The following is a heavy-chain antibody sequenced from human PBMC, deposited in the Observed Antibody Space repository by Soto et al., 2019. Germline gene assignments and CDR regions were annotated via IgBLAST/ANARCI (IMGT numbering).Heavy chain of an antibody. D-gene: IGHD3-22*01. CDR2: IYYSGST. Sequence: SETLSLTCTVSGGSISSGGYYWSWIRQHPGKGLEWIGYIYYSGSTYYNPSLKSRVTISVDTSKNQFSLKLSSVTAADTAVYYCASAPAGHYDSSGYLVDYWGQGTLVTVSS. CDR1: GGSISSGGYY. CDR3: ASAPAGHYDSSGYLVDY. V-gene: IGHV4-31*03. J-gene: IGHJ4*02.